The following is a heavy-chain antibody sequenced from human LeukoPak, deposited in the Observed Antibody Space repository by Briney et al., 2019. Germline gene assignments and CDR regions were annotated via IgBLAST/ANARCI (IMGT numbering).Heavy chain of an antibody. CDR2: ISSDGSIA. J-gene: IGHJ4*02. Sequence: GGSLKLSCAASGFTFSTYWMHWVRQAPGKGLVWVSRISSDGSIAINADSVEGRFTVSRDNAKNTLYLQMNSLRVEDTAVYYCAKAGGFLELLPQDYFDYWGQGTLVTVSS. D-gene: IGHD3-3*01. CDR1: GFTFSTYW. V-gene: IGHV3-74*01. CDR3: AKAGGFLELLPQDYFDY.